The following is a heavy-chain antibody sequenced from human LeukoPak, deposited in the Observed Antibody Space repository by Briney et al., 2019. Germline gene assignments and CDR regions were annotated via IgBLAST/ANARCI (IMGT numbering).Heavy chain of an antibody. D-gene: IGHD2-8*01. J-gene: IGHJ6*02. Sequence: SVKVSCKASGGTFSSYAISWVRQAPGQGLEWVGGIIPIFGTANYAQKFQGRVTITADESTSTAYMELSSLRSEDTAVYYCARDPFPYCTNGVCYQHYYYYYGMDVWGQGTTVTVSS. CDR3: ARDPFPYCTNGVCYQHYYYYYGMDV. V-gene: IGHV1-69*01. CDR1: GGTFSSYA. CDR2: IIPIFGTA.